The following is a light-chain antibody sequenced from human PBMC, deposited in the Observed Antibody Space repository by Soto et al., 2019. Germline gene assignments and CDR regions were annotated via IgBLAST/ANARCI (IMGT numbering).Light chain of an antibody. CDR1: QSVDSY. V-gene: IGKV3-11*01. Sequence: EIVLTQSPVTLSLSPGERATLSCRASQSVDSYLAWYQQKPGQAPRLLIYDASNRATGIPARFSGSGSGTEFTLTINSLEPEDFAVYYCQQRSKWPLTFGGGTKVEIK. CDR3: QQRSKWPLT. CDR2: DAS. J-gene: IGKJ4*01.